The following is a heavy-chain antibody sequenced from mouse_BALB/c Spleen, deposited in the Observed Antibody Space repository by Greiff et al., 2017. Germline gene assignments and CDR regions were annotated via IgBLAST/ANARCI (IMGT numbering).Heavy chain of an antibody. CDR2: IDPENGDT. Sequence: VQLKQSGAELVRPGASVKLSCTASGFNINDYYMHWVKQRPEQGLEWIGWIDPENGDTEYAPKFQGKATMTADTSSNTAYLQLSSLTSEDTAVYYYNRITTVAFDYWGQGTTLTVSS. CDR3: NRITTVAFDY. D-gene: IGHD1-1*01. V-gene: IGHV14-4*02. CDR1: GFNINDYY. J-gene: IGHJ2*01.